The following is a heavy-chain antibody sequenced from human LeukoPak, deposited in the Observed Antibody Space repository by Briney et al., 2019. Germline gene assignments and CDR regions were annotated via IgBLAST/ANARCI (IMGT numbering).Heavy chain of an antibody. D-gene: IGHD3-10*01. CDR1: GFSVSTNY. CDR3: ARGQTNPGSYYKWNAFDI. Sequence: GGSLRLSCEASGFSVSTNYMTWVRQAPGKGLEWLSVIYSGGHTYYGDSVKGRFTISRHSSRNAVYLQMNSLRPEDTAVYYCARGQTNPGSYYKWNAFDIWGQGTMVTVSS. V-gene: IGHV3-53*04. J-gene: IGHJ3*02. CDR2: IYSGGHT.